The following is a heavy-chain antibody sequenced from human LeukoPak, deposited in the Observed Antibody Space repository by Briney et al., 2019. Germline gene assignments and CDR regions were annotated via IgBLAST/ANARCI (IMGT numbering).Heavy chain of an antibody. CDR1: GGSFSTYY. D-gene: IGHD3-3*01. Sequence: SETLSLTCTVSGGSFSTYYWSWVRQPPGKGLEWIGYIYTTGSTSYNPSLKGRVTISVDTSKRQFSLRLSSVSAADTAVYYCARERYDFWSFDSWGQGALVTVSS. CDR2: IYTTGST. J-gene: IGHJ4*02. CDR3: ARERYDFWSFDS. V-gene: IGHV4-4*09.